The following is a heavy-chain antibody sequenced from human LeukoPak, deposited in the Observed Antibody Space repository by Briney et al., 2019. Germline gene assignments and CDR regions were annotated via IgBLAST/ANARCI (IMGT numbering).Heavy chain of an antibody. D-gene: IGHD3-22*01. CDR1: GFTFSTYV. Sequence: GGSLRLSCAGSGFTFSTYVMHWVRQVPGKGLEWVARISHDGNTKFYADSVKGRFTISRDNSKNTLYLQMNSLRAEDTAVYYCAKGSYYYGSGSPYDSSGYYSSWGQGTLVTVSS. J-gene: IGHJ4*02. CDR3: AKGSYYYGSGSPYDSSGYYSS. CDR2: ISHDGNTK. V-gene: IGHV3-33*06.